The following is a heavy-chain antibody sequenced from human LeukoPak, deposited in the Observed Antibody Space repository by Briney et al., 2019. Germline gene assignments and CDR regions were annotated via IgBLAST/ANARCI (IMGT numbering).Heavy chain of an antibody. V-gene: IGHV4-31*03. J-gene: IGHJ5*02. D-gene: IGHD3-22*01. CDR2: VFSSGSA. Sequence: SQTLSLTCTVSGDSITSGNYYWSWIRQLPGMGLEWIGNVFSSGSAYHNPSLKSRVSLSVDTSKNQFSLRLSSVTAADTAVYYCARARTHYYDSSGLNWFDPWGQGTQVTVSS. CDR3: ARARTHYYDSSGLNWFDP. CDR1: GDSITSGNYY.